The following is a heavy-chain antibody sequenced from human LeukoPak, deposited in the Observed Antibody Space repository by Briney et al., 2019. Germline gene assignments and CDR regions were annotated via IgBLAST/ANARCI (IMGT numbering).Heavy chain of an antibody. D-gene: IGHD2-21*02. CDR1: GNSFGDYH. CDR2: IYYSGST. CDR3: ARDRRGAYCGGDCYSRAFDI. Sequence: PSETLSLTCTVSGNSFGDYHWSWIRQPPGKGLEWIGYIYYSGSTKYNPSLKSRVTISVDTSKNQFSLELSSVTAADTAGYYCARDRRGAYCGGDCYSRAFDIWGQGTMVTVSS. V-gene: IGHV4-59*01. J-gene: IGHJ3*02.